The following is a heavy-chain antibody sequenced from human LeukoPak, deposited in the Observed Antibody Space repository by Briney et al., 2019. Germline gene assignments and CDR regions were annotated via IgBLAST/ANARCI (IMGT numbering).Heavy chain of an antibody. V-gene: IGHV1-18*01. J-gene: IGHJ6*02. D-gene: IGHD1-14*01. CDR2: ISTYSGNT. CDR1: GYTFISYG. Sequence: GASVKVSCKASGYTFISYGISWVRQAPGQGLEWMGWISTYSGNTNYAQKLQGRVTMTTDTSTSTAYMELRSLRSDDTAVYYCARVAPRYQPLQSYYYYYGMDVWGQGTTVTVSS. CDR3: ARVAPRYQPLQSYYYYYGMDV.